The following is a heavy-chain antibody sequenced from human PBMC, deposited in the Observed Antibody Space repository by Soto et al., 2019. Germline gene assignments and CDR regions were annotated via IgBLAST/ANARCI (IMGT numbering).Heavy chain of an antibody. CDR2: ISGSGDST. CDR1: GLTFRIYA. J-gene: IGHJ4*02. V-gene: IGHV3-23*01. CDR3: AKAGSVAVVDTAGAYYYYFDY. D-gene: IGHD2-15*01. Sequence: EVYLLESGGGLVQPGGSLRLSCAASGLTFRIYAMSWVRQAPGKGLEWVAAISGSGDSTYYADSVKGRFTISRDNSKNQLDLQMNRLRAEEKGLYFWAKAGSVAVVDTAGAYYYYFDYWGQGTLVTVSS.